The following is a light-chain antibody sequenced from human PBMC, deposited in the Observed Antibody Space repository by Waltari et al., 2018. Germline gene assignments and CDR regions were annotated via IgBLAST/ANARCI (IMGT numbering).Light chain of an antibody. Sequence: EIVLTQSPASLSLSPGDRATLSCRASQSLGRTLAWYKQRPGQAPRLLIYDASSRATGIPDRFSGSGSGTDFSLTISRLEPEDFAVYYCQKYGTRPATFGQGTKVEVK. CDR3: QKYGTRPAT. J-gene: IGKJ1*01. CDR2: DAS. CDR1: QSLGRT. V-gene: IGKV3-20*01.